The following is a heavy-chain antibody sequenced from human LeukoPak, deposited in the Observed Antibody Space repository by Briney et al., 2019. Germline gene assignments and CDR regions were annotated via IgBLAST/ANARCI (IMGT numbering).Heavy chain of an antibody. CDR1: GYTFTTYW. CDR3: ARGNLVRGMIHRFDP. CDR2: IWPGDSDT. V-gene: IGHV5-51*01. J-gene: IGHJ5*02. Sequence: GESLKISCKGSGYTFTTYWIAWVRQMPGKGLEWMGIIWPGDSDTRYSPSFQGQVTISADKSISTAYLQWSSPKASDTAIYYCARGNLVRGMIHRFDPWGQGTLVTVSS. D-gene: IGHD3-10*01.